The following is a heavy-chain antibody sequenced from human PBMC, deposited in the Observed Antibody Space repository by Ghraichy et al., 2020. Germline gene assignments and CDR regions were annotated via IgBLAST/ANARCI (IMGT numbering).Heavy chain of an antibody. Sequence: GGSLRLSCAASGFTFSNAWMSWVRQAPGKGLEWVGRIKSKTDGGTTDYAAPGKGRFPISREDSKNTLYLQMNSLKTEDTAVYYCTTGVDSSGYYDYFDYWGQGTLVTVSS. CDR2: IKSKTDGGTT. CDR1: GFTFSNAW. J-gene: IGHJ4*02. CDR3: TTGVDSSGYYDYFDY. V-gene: IGHV3-15*01. D-gene: IGHD3-22*01.